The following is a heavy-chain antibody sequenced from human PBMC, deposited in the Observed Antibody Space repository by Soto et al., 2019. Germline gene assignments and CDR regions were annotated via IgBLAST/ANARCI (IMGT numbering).Heavy chain of an antibody. Sequence: EVQLLESGGGLVQPGGSLRLSCAASGFTFNNYAMTWVRQAPGKGLEWVSAISGGGDTTSYADSVKGRFTVSRDGSKNKLYLQMRSLRAEDKALYYCAKGRGGSGSLTPRVDFWGQGTLVTVSS. V-gene: IGHV3-23*01. CDR3: AKGRGGSGSLTPRVDF. D-gene: IGHD3-10*01. CDR2: ISGGGDTT. J-gene: IGHJ4*02. CDR1: GFTFNNYA.